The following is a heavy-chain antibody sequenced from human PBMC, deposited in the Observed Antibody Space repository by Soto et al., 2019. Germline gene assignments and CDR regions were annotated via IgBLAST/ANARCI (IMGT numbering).Heavy chain of an antibody. CDR2: IWYDGSNK. J-gene: IGHJ1*01. CDR1: GFTFSSYG. D-gene: IGHD3-22*01. CDR3: ARTLYDSSGYHHFQH. Sequence: QVQLVESGGGVVQPGRSLRLSCAASGFTFSSYGMHWVRQAPGKGLEWVAGIWYDGSNKYYAGSVKGRFTISRDNSKNTLYLRMNSLRAEDTAVYYCARTLYDSSGYHHFQHWGQGTLVTVSS. V-gene: IGHV3-33*01.